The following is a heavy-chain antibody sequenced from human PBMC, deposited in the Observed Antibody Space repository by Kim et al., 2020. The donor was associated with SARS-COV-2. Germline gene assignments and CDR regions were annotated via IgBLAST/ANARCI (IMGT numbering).Heavy chain of an antibody. D-gene: IGHD6-19*01. CDR1: GGSFSGYY. Sequence: SETLSLTCAVYGGSFSGYYWSWIRQPPGKWLEWIGEINHSGSTNYNPSLKSRVTISVETSKNQFSLKLSSVTAADTAVYYCARDSHSSGWYGRYYFDYWGQGTLVTVSS. CDR3: ARDSHSSGWYGRYYFDY. CDR2: INHSGST. J-gene: IGHJ4*02. V-gene: IGHV4-34*01.